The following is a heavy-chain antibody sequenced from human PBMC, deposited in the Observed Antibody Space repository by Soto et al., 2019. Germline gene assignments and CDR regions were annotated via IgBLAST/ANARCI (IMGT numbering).Heavy chain of an antibody. CDR3: ATASGYCSSTRCYVGSDFDY. Sequence: PSETLSLTCTVSGGSISSGGYYWSWIRQHPGKGLEWIGYIYYSGSTYYNPSLKSRVTISVDTSKNQFSLKLSSVTAADTAVYYCATASGYCSSTRCYVGSDFDYWGQGTLVTVSS. CDR2: IYYSGST. CDR1: GGSISSGGYY. J-gene: IGHJ4*02. V-gene: IGHV4-31*03. D-gene: IGHD2-2*01.